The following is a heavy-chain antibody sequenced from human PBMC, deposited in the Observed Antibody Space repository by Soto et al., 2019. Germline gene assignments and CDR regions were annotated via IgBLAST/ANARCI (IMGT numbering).Heavy chain of an antibody. D-gene: IGHD5-12*01. CDR3: ARDQDSGYDSKLLSFYNMDV. V-gene: IGHV1-69*12. J-gene: IGHJ6*02. Sequence: QVQLVQSGAEVKKPGSSVKVSCKASGGTFSSYAISWVRQAPGQGLEWMGGIIPIFGTANYAQKFQGRVTITADDSTSTAYRELSSLRSEDTAVYYCARDQDSGYDSKLLSFYNMDVWCQGTTVTVSS. CDR2: IIPIFGTA. CDR1: GGTFSSYA.